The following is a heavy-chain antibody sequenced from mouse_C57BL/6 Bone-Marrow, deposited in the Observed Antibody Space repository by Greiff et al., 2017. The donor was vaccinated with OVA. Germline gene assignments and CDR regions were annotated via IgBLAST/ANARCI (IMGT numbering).Heavy chain of an antibody. V-gene: IGHV1-80*01. CDR3: ARTGRGYLDY. J-gene: IGHJ2*01. Sequence: VQLKESGAELVKPGASVKISCKASGYAFSSYWMNWVKQRPGKGLEWIGQIYPGDGDTNYNGKFKGKATLTADKSSSTAYMQLSSLTSEDSAVYFCARTGRGYLDYWGQGTTLTVSS. D-gene: IGHD4-1*01. CDR1: GYAFSSYW. CDR2: IYPGDGDT.